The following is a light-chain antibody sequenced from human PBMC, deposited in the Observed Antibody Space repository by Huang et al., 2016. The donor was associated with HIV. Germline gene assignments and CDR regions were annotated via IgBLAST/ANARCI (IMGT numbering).Light chain of an antibody. V-gene: IGKV3-15*01. CDR2: GAS. CDR1: QSVSSN. Sequence: EIVMTQSPATLSVSPGERATLSCRASQSVSSNLAWYQQKPGQAPRLLNYGASTRATGIPARFSGRWSGTDFNFTLSSLQSEDFSVYYCQQDNNLPYTFGQGTKLEIK. J-gene: IGKJ2*01. CDR3: QQDNNLPYT.